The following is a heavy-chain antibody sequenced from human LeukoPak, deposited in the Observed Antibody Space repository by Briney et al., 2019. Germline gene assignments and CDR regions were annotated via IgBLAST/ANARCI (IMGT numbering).Heavy chain of an antibody. CDR1: GYTLTELS. Sequence: ASVKVSCKVSGYTLTELSMHWVRQAPGKGLEWMGGFDPEDGETIYAQKFQGRVTMTEDTSTDTAYMELSSLRSEDTAVYYCATKSLQEGHSSGYYGGRNEYYFDYWGQGTLVTVSS. D-gene: IGHD3-22*01. CDR2: FDPEDGET. J-gene: IGHJ4*02. CDR3: ATKSLQEGHSSGYYGGRNEYYFDY. V-gene: IGHV1-24*01.